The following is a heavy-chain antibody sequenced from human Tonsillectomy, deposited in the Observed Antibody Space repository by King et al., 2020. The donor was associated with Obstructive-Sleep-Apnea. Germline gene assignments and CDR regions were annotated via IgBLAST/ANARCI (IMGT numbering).Heavy chain of an antibody. Sequence: VQLVESGGGLVQSGGSLRLSCAASGFTFSSYAMIWVRQVPGKGLEWVSGLSSSGAGTHNADSVQGRFIISRDNSKNTLYLQMNSLRAEDTAVYYCAKEGQYSSGYYDFAYWGQGTLVTVSS. D-gene: IGHD6-19*01. V-gene: IGHV3-23*04. CDR3: AKEGQYSSGYYDFAY. CDR2: LSSSGAGT. CDR1: GFTFSSYA. J-gene: IGHJ4*02.